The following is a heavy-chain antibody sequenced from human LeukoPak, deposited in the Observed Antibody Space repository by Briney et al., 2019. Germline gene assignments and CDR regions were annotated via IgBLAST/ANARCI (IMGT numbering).Heavy chain of an antibody. V-gene: IGHV4-59*08. D-gene: IGHD5-18*01. CDR2: IFYSGST. CDR3: ARPSRRGYVDGFDI. CDR1: GGSISSYY. J-gene: IGHJ3*02. Sequence: SETLSLTCTVSGGSISSYYWSWIRRPPGKGLEWIGYIFYSGSTNYNPSLKSRVTISVDTSKNQISLKLSSVTAADTAIYYCARPSRRGYVDGFDIWGQGTMVTVSS.